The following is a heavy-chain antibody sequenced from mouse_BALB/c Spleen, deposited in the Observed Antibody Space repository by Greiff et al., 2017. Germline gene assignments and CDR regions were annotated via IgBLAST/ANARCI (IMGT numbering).Heavy chain of an antibody. CDR3: ARYRVGYAMDY. CDR1: GFTFSSFG. J-gene: IGHJ4*01. CDR2: ISSGSSTI. Sequence: EVQGVESGGGLVQPGGSRKLSCAASGFTFSSFGMHWVRQAPEKGLEWVAYISSGSSTIYYADTVKGRFTISRDNPKNTLFLQMTSLRSEDTAMYYCARYRVGYAMDYWGQGTSVTVSS. V-gene: IGHV5-17*02.